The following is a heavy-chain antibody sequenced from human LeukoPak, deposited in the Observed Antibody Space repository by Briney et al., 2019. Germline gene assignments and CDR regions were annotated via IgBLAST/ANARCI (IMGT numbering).Heavy chain of an antibody. CDR2: ISSSSSYI. V-gene: IGHV3-21*01. CDR3: ARDHYDFWSGYYWFDY. J-gene: IGHJ4*02. Sequence: PGGSLRLSCAASGFTFSSYSMNWVRQAPGKGLEWVSSISSSSSYIYYADSVEGRFTISRDNAKNSLYLQMNSLRAEDTAVYYCARDHYDFWSGYYWFDYWGQGTLVTVSS. D-gene: IGHD3-3*01. CDR1: GFTFSSYS.